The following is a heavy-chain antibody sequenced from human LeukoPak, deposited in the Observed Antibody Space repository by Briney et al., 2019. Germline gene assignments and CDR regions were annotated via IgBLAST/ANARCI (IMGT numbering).Heavy chain of an antibody. CDR3: ARVVSSSSIPYFDY. CDR2: IKRDGSAI. D-gene: IGHD6-6*01. J-gene: IGHJ4*02. Sequence: GGSLRLSCAASGFMFSKYWMTWVRQAPGKGLEWVANIKRDGSAIHYVDSVKGRFTISRDNAKNTLYLQMNSLRAEDTAVYYCARVVSSSSIPYFDYWGQGTLVTVSS. CDR1: GFMFSKYW. V-gene: IGHV3-7*01.